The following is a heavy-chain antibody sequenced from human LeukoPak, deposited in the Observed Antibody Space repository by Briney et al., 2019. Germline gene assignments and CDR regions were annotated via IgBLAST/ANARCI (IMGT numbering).Heavy chain of an antibody. CDR2: ISIYNGNT. CDR3: ARGNWNVRGMDV. J-gene: IGHJ6*02. V-gene: IGHV1-18*01. CDR1: GYTFTSYA. D-gene: IGHD1-1*01. Sequence: ASVKVSCKASGYTFTSYAISWVRQAPGQGLEWMGWISIYNGNTNYAQKFQGRVTMTTDTSTSTAYMELRSLTSDDTAVYYCARGNWNVRGMDVWGQGTTVTVSS.